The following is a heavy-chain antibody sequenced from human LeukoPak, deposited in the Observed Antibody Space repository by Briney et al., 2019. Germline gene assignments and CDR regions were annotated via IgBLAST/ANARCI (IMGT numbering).Heavy chain of an antibody. Sequence: GRSLRLSCAASGFTFSRYAMHWVRQAPGKGLEYVSAISSNGGSTYYADSVKGRFTISRDNSRNTLHLQMSSLRVEDTAVYYCVKDSSSGSYFDYWGQGTLVTVSS. CDR2: ISSNGGST. V-gene: IGHV3-64D*06. D-gene: IGHD3-10*01. CDR1: GFTFSRYA. J-gene: IGHJ4*02. CDR3: VKDSSSGSYFDY.